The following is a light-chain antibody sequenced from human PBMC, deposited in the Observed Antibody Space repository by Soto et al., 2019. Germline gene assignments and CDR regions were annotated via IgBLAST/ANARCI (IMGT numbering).Light chain of an antibody. V-gene: IGKV3-11*01. CDR2: DAS. J-gene: IGKJ4*01. CDR3: QQRSNWPPLT. CDR1: QSVSRY. Sequence: EIVLTQSPGTLSLSPGERATLSCRASQSVSRYLAWYQQKPGQAPRLLIYDASNRATCIPARFSGSGSGTDFTLTISSLEPEDFAVYYCQQRSNWPPLTFGGGTKVEIK.